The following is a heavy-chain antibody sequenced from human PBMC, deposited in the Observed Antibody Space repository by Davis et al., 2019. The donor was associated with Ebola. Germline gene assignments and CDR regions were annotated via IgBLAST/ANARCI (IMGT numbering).Heavy chain of an antibody. J-gene: IGHJ6*02. Sequence: GGSLRLSCAASGFTFSSYAMHWIRQPPGKGLEWVAVIWYDGSNKYYADSVKGRFTISRDNSKNTLYLQMNSLRAEDTAVYYCARDRRVGYYDSSGYYHHYYYYGMDVWGQGTTVTVSS. CDR2: IWYDGSNK. CDR1: GFTFSSYA. V-gene: IGHV3-33*08. CDR3: ARDRRVGYYDSSGYYHHYYYYGMDV. D-gene: IGHD3-22*01.